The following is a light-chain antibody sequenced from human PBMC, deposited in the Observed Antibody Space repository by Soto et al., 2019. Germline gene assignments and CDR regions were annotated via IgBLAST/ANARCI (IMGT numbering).Light chain of an antibody. CDR1: TSDVGGYDY. V-gene: IGLV2-14*01. Sequence: QSALTQPASVSGSPGQSITISCTGTTSDVGGYDYVSWYQQHPGQAPKLLIYEVSNRPSGVSHRFSGSKSGNTASLSISGLQAEDESDYYCYSFPSGNTLYVFGTGPNVTVL. J-gene: IGLJ1*01. CDR3: YSFPSGNTLYV. CDR2: EVS.